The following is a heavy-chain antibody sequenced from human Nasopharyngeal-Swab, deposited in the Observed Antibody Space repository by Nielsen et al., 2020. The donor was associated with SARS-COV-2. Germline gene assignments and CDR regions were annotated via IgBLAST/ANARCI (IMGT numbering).Heavy chain of an antibody. D-gene: IGHD5-18*01. J-gene: IGHJ6*04. Sequence: GESLKISCAASGFTFSSYSMNWVRQAPGKGLEWVSSISSSSSYIYYADSVKGRFTISRDNAKNSLYLQMNSLRAEDTAVYYCARDQGYLPEVWGKGTTVNVSS. CDR3: ARDQGYLPEV. V-gene: IGHV3-21*01. CDR2: ISSSSSYI. CDR1: GFTFSSYS.